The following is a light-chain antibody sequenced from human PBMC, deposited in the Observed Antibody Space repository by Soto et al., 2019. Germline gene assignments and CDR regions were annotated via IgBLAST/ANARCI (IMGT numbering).Light chain of an antibody. CDR3: EAWDDSLSGVV. J-gene: IGLJ2*01. CDR1: SSNIGSKY. Sequence: QSVLTQPPSASGTPGQRVTISCSGSSSNIGSKYVYWYQQLPGTAPKLLIYRNNQRPSGVPDRFSGSTSGTSASLAISGLRSEDEADYYSEAWDDSLSGVVFGGGTKLTVL. CDR2: RNN. V-gene: IGLV1-47*01.